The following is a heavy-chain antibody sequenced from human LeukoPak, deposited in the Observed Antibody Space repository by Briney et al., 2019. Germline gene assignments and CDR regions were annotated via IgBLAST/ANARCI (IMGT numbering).Heavy chain of an antibody. D-gene: IGHD6-19*01. J-gene: IGHJ5*02. CDR2: ISWNSGSI. CDR3: AKDAVAVAGIGWFDP. CDR1: GFTFDDYA. V-gene: IGHV3-9*01. Sequence: GRSLRPSCAASGFTFDDYAMHWVRQAPGKGLEWVSGISWNSGSIGYADSVKGRFTISRDNAKNSLYLQMNSLRAEDTALYYCAKDAVAVAGIGWFDPWGQGTLVTVSS.